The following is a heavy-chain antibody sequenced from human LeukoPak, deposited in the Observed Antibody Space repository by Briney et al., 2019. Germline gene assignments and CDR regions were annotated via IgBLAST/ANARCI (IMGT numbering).Heavy chain of an antibody. V-gene: IGHV3-64D*09. CDR3: VRGYSFGPYGMDV. D-gene: IGHD2-15*01. CDR1: GFPFSSYA. Sequence: PGGSLRLSCSASGFPFSSYAMHWVRQAPGKGLEDVSAISDSGDSTYYADSVKGRFTISRDNSKNTLYLQMSSLRAEDTAVYFCVRGYSFGPYGMDVWGQGTTVTVSS. CDR2: ISDSGDST. J-gene: IGHJ6*02.